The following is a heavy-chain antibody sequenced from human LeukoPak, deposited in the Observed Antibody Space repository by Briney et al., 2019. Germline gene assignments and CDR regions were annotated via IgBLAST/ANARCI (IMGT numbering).Heavy chain of an antibody. V-gene: IGHV4-4*07. CDR1: GASVNSHL. CDR3: ARLRRDTSSWYADDS. D-gene: IGHD6-13*01. J-gene: IGHJ4*02. CDR2: ISITEGT. Sequence: PQTLSLTCTVSGASVNSHLRSWIRQSAGRCLEWIGRISITEGTNYNPSFKSRVTMSVDTSKNQFSLRLTSMTAADTAVYYCARLRRDTSSWYADDSWGQGTLVTVSS.